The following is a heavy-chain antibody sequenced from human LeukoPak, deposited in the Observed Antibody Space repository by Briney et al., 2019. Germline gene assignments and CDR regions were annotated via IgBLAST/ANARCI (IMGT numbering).Heavy chain of an antibody. CDR3: AREGSDYYGSGSYYNHFDY. D-gene: IGHD3-10*01. Sequence: GASVKVSCKASGYTFTSYGTSWVRQAPGQGLEWMGWISAYNGYTNYAQKLQGRVTMTTDTSTSTAYMELRSLRSDDTAVYYCAREGSDYYGSGSYYNHFDYWGQGTLVTVSS. V-gene: IGHV1-18*04. J-gene: IGHJ4*02. CDR1: GYTFTSYG. CDR2: ISAYNGYT.